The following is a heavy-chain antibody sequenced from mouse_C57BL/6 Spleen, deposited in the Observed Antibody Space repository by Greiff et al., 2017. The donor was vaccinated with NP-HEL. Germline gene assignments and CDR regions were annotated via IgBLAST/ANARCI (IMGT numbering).Heavy chain of an antibody. J-gene: IGHJ2*01. D-gene: IGHD1-1*01. CDR3: ALVPYYYGSREVDY. Sequence: VQLQQSGAELVKPGASVKLSCTASGFNIKDYYMHWLKQRTEQGLEWIGRFDPEDGETKSAPQFQGLATIPAETSSNTAYLQLSSLTSEDTAVYYCALVPYYYGSREVDYWGQGTTHTVSS. V-gene: IGHV14-2*01. CDR2: FDPEDGET. CDR1: GFNIKDYY.